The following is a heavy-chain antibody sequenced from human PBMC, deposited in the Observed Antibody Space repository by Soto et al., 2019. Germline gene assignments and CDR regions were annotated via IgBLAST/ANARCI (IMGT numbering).Heavy chain of an antibody. D-gene: IGHD6-19*01. V-gene: IGHV3-30*18. CDR2: ISHDGGAK. CDR3: AKDLYSSDWYNYFDP. J-gene: IGHJ5*02. Sequence: QVQLVESGGGVVQPGRSLRLSCAASGFSFSTTGMHWVRQAPGKGLEWVAMISHDGGAKYYADSVKGRFTISRDESKNTLYLQMNSLRPEDTAVYYCAKDLYSSDWYNYFDPWGQGTLVTVSS. CDR1: GFSFSTTG.